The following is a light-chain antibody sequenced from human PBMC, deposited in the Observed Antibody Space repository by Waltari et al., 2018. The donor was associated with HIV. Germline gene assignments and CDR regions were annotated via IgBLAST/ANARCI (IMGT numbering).Light chain of an antibody. CDR2: DVF. CDR3: QERDSWPPA. J-gene: IGKJ5*01. Sequence: TWAPATLSLSPGERATLSCRASQSVATYLAWYQHKPGQAPRLLLYDVFQRATGIPARFSGSGSGTDFTLTISSLEPEDFAVYYCQERDSWPPAFGQGTRLEMK. CDR1: QSVATY. V-gene: IGKV3-11*01.